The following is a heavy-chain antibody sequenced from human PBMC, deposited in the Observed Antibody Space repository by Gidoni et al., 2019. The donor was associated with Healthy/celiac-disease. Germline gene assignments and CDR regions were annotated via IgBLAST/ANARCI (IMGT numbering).Heavy chain of an antibody. D-gene: IGHD4-4*01. CDR2: IKQDGIEK. CDR3: ARDGRRARLQSPTGGYYYGIVV. J-gene: IGHJ6*02. CDR1: GFTFSSYW. Sequence: EVKLVESGRGLVQPGGSLRLSYASAGFTFSSYWMSWVSQAPGKGLEWVANIKQDGIEKFYVDSLKGRFTISRDNAKNSLYLQMNSLRAEDTAVYSCARDGRRARLQSPTGGYYYGIVVWGQGTTVPVSS. V-gene: IGHV3-7*01.